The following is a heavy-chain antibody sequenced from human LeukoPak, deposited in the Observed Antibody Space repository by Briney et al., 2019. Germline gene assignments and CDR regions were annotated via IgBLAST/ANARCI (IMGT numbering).Heavy chain of an antibody. Sequence: HPGGSLRLSCAASGFTFSSYWMSWVRQAQGKGLEWVANIKQDGSDKYYVDSVKGRFTISRDNAKNSLYLQMNSLRAEDTAVYYRARVVDFPYYMDVWGKGTTVTVSS. V-gene: IGHV3-7*02. CDR2: IKQDGSDK. CDR3: ARVVDFPYYMDV. D-gene: IGHD3-3*01. CDR1: GFTFSSYW. J-gene: IGHJ6*03.